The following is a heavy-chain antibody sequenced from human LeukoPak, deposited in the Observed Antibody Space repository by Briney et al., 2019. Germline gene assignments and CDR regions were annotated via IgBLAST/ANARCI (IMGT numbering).Heavy chain of an antibody. CDR3: ARTSTTVPYLLDN. Sequence: GGSLRLSCVASGFTFSSYWMDWGGQAPGKGLLWVSRLSGDGTRTTFAASLNGPFTISRHNANNSLYLQMNSLRAEDTAVYFCARTSTTVPYLLDNWGQGTLVTVSS. D-gene: IGHD4-17*01. J-gene: IGHJ4*02. CDR2: LSGDGTRT. V-gene: IGHV3-74*03. CDR1: GFTFSSYW.